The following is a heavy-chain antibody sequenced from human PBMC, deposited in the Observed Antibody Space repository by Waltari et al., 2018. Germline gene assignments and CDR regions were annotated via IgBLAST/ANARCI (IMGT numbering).Heavy chain of an antibody. CDR3: ARSDTVGGVIVADAFDI. CDR2: IIPILGIA. V-gene: IGHV1-69*10. D-gene: IGHD3-16*02. CDR1: GGTFSSYA. J-gene: IGHJ3*02. Sequence: QVQLVQSGAEVKKPGSSVKVSCKASGGTFSSYAISWVRQAPGQGLEWMGGIIPILGIANYAQKFQGRVTITADKSTSTAYMELSSLRSEDTAVYYCARSDTVGGVIVADAFDIWGQGTMVTVSS.